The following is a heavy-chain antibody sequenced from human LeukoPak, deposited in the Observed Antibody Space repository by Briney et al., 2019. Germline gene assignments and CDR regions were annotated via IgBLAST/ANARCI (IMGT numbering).Heavy chain of an antibody. Sequence: PGGSLRLSCAASGFTFSSYWMPWVRQAPGKGLVWVSRIDPHGTITFYADSVKGRFTISRDNAKNTVYLQMNSLRAEDTAVYYCARDFDWGSGLWGQGTLVTVSS. CDR1: GFTFSSYW. D-gene: IGHD7-27*01. CDR2: IDPHGTIT. CDR3: ARDFDWGSGL. J-gene: IGHJ4*02. V-gene: IGHV3-74*01.